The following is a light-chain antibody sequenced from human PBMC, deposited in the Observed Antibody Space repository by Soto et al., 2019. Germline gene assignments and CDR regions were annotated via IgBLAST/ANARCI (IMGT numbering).Light chain of an antibody. CDR1: QSINNY. J-gene: IGKJ4*01. CDR3: QQRYTWPLT. Sequence: EIVLTQSPATLSLSPGERATLSCRASQSINNYLAWYQQKPGQAPRLLSYDAFNRATGIPARFSGSCSGTDVTLTISSLEPEDFAVYYCQQRYTWPLTFGGGTKVEIK. CDR2: DAF. V-gene: IGKV3-11*01.